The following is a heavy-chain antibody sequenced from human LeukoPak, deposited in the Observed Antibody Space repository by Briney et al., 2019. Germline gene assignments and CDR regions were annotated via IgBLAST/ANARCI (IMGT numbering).Heavy chain of an antibody. J-gene: IGHJ4*02. CDR1: GFTFRSYA. V-gene: IGHV3-23*01. CDR2: ISGSGT. CDR3: ARDLAYSSGWYIGYFDY. D-gene: IGHD6-19*01. Sequence: GGSLRLSCATSGFTFRSYAMIWVRQAPERGLQWVSGISGSGTYYADFAKGRFTISRDNSKNTLYLQMNSLRAEDTATYYCARDLAYSSGWYIGYFDYWGQGTLVTVSS.